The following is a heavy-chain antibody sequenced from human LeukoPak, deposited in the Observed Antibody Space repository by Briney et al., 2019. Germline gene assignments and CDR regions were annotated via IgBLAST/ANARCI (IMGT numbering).Heavy chain of an antibody. V-gene: IGHV1-8*01. Sequence: ASVTVSCKASGYTFTSYDINWVRQAPGQGLEWMGWMNPNSGNTGYAQKFQGRVTMTRNTSISTAYMELSSLRSEDTAVYYCARSPGALNWGYYYYGMDVWGQGTTVTVSS. D-gene: IGHD7-27*01. CDR3: ARSPGALNWGYYYYGMDV. CDR1: GYTFTSYD. CDR2: MNPNSGNT. J-gene: IGHJ6*02.